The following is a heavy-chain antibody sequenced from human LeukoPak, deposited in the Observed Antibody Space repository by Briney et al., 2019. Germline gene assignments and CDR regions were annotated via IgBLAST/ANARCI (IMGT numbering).Heavy chain of an antibody. V-gene: IGHV4-61*02. J-gene: IGHJ4*02. D-gene: IGHD4-17*01. CDR3: ARVGDYGEYDY. Sequence: SETLSLTCTVSGGSISSGRYYWSWIRQPTGKGLEWIGRIYPSGSTSYNPSLKSRVTVSIDTSKNQFSLKLSSVTAADTAVYYCARVGDYGEYDYWGQGTLVTVSS. CDR1: GGSISSGRYY. CDR2: IYPSGST.